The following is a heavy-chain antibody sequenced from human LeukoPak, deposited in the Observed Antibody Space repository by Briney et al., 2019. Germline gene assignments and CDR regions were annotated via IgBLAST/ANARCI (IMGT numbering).Heavy chain of an antibody. V-gene: IGHV4-34*01. J-gene: IGHJ4*02. CDR2: INHSGST. CDR1: GVSFSGYY. D-gene: IGHD3-10*01. Sequence: PSETLSLTCAVYGVSFSGYYWSWIRQPPGKGLEWIGEINHSGSTNYNPSLKSRVTISVDTSKNQFSLKLSSVTAADTAVYYCARKGDYYGSGSYLYWGQGTLVTVSS. CDR3: ARKGDYYGSGSYLY.